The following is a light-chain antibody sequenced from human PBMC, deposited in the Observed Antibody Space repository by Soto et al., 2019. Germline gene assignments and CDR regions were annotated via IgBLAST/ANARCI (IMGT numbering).Light chain of an antibody. V-gene: IGLV1-44*01. CDR1: SYNIEVNA. J-gene: IGLJ3*02. CDR3: ETWDDSLNGRV. CDR2: SNN. Sequence: QSVLTQPPSVSGTTGQKVTVSGFGTSYNIEVNAVNWYQQVPGTAPKVLIYSNNQRPSGVPDRFSGSKSGTSASLAISGLQSEDEADYYCETWDDSLNGRVFGGGTKLTVL.